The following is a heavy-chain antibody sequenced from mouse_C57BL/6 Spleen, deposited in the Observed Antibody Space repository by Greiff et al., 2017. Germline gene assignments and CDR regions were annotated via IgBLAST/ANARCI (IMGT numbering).Heavy chain of an antibody. Sequence: QVQLQQPGTELVKPGASVKLSCKASGYTFTSYWTHWVKQRPGPGLEWIGNRNPSTGGTNYNEKLTSKVTLPVDRSSSTAYMQLSSLSSEDAAVYYCARGDGYSYAMDYWGQGTSVTVSS. CDR1: GYTFTSYW. CDR3: ARGDGYSYAMDY. D-gene: IGHD2-3*01. V-gene: IGHV1-53*01. CDR2: RNPSTGGT. J-gene: IGHJ4*01.